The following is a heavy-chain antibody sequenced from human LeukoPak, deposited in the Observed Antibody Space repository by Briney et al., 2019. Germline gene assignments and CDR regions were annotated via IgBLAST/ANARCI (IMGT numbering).Heavy chain of an antibody. V-gene: IGHV3-30-3*01. CDR3: ARGIGGTGPDAFDI. CDR1: GSTVSTYA. CDR2: ISFDGSNK. D-gene: IGHD1-26*01. J-gene: IGHJ3*02. Sequence: PGGSLRLSCAASGSTVSTYAMHWGRQAPGKGLEWVAVISFDGSNKNYADSVKNRFTISRDNSKNTLYVQMNSLRAEDMAVYYCARGIGGTGPDAFDIWGQGTMVTVS.